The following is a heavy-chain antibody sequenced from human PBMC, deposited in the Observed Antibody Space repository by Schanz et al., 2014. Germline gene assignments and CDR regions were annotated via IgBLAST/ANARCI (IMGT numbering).Heavy chain of an antibody. V-gene: IGHV3-33*03. CDR3: LAPDYGMDV. CDR2: IWYDGSNK. J-gene: IGHJ6*02. Sequence: QVQLVESGGGVVQPGRSLRLSCAASGFTFSSYGMHWVRQAPGKGLEWVAVIWYDGSNKYYADSVKGRFTISRDNAKNSLFLQMNSLRAEDTAVYYCLAPDYGMDVWGQGTTVTDSS. CDR1: GFTFSSYG.